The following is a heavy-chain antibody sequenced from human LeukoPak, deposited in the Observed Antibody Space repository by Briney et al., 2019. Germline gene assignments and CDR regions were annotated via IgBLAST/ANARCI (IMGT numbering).Heavy chain of an antibody. J-gene: IGHJ4*02. CDR3: ARDVSGYVPYYFDY. V-gene: IGHV3-11*01. CDR2: ISSSGSTI. D-gene: IGHD5-12*01. Sequence: GGSLRLSCAASGFSFSDYYMSWIRQAPGKGLEWISYISSSGSTIYYADSVKGRFTFSRDNAKNSLYLQMNSLRAEDTGVYYCARDVSGYVPYYFDYWGQGTLVTVSS. CDR1: GFSFSDYY.